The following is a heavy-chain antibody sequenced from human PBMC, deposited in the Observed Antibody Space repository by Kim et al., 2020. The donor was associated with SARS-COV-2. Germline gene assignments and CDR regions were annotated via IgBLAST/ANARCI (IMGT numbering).Heavy chain of an antibody. D-gene: IGHD3-3*01. CDR3: ANLFGSNKALFDY. CDR1: GFTFSSYA. V-gene: IGHV3-23*01. J-gene: IGHJ4*02. CDR2: ISGSGGST. Sequence: GGSLRLSCAASGFTFSSYAMSWVRQAPGKGLEWVSAISGSGGSTYYADSVKGRFTISRDNSKNTLYLQMNSLRAEDTAVYYCANLFGSNKALFDYWGQGTLVTVSS.